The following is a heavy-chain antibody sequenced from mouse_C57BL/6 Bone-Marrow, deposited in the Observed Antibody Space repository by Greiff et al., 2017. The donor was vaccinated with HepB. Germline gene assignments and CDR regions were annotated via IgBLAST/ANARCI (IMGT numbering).Heavy chain of an antibody. CDR2: IHPNSGST. V-gene: IGHV1-64*01. CDR1: GYTFTSYW. Sequence: VQLQQSGAELVKPGASVKLSCKASGYTFTSYWMHWVKQRPGQGLEWIGMIHPNSGSTNYNEKFKSKATLTVDKSSSTAYMQLSSLTSEDSAVYYCARSVGQLRLRFAYWGQGTLVTVSA. J-gene: IGHJ3*01. CDR3: ARSVGQLRLRFAY. D-gene: IGHD3-2*02.